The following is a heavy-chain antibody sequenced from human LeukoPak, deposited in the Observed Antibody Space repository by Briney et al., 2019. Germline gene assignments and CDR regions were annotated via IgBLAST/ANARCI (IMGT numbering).Heavy chain of an antibody. V-gene: IGHV4-39*07. D-gene: IGHD2-21*02. Sequence: KPSQTLSLTCTVSGGSISSSSYYWGWIRQPPGKGLEWIGSIYYSGSTYYNPSLKSRVTISVDTSKNQFSLKLSSVTAADTAVYYCARDLSVTAIPGRFDPWGQGTLVTVSS. J-gene: IGHJ5*02. CDR3: ARDLSVTAIPGRFDP. CDR1: GGSISSSSYY. CDR2: IYYSGST.